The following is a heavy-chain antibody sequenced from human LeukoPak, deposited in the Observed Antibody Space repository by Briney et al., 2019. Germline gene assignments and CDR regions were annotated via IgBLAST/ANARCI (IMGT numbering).Heavy chain of an antibody. CDR1: GFTFTSYS. D-gene: IGHD5-12*01. Sequence: GGSLRLSREVSGFTFTSYSMTWVRQVPGKGLEWIAYITATSNTFYYADSVKGRFAISRDNARNSLFLQMHSLTVEDTAVYYCARSLSGYDPLSAFWGHGTLVTVS. V-gene: IGHV3-48*01. CDR2: ITATSNTF. CDR3: ARSLSGYDPLSAF. J-gene: IGHJ4*01.